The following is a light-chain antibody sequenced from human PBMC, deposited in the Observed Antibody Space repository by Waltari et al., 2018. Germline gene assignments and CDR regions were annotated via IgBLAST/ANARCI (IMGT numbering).Light chain of an antibody. CDR2: EVI. CDR3: CSYAGSSTWV. Sequence: QSALTQPASASGSPGQSITTSCTGTSSDVGSYKLVSLYQQHPGKAPKLLIYEVIKRPSGVSNRFSGSKSGNTASLTISGLQAEDEAAYYCCSYAGSSTWVFGGGTKLTVL. V-gene: IGLV2-23*02. CDR1: SSDVGSYKL. J-gene: IGLJ3*02.